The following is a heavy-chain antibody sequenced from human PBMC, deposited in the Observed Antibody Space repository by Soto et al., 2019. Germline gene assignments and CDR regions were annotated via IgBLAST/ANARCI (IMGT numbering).Heavy chain of an antibody. Sequence: QPGGSLRLSCAASGFTFSSYAMSWVRQAPGKGLEWVSAISGSGGSTYYADSVKGRFTISRDNSKNTRYLQMNSLRAEDTAVYYWARSDPYYYDSSAPGAFDIWGQGTMVTVSS. J-gene: IGHJ3*02. CDR3: ARSDPYYYDSSAPGAFDI. CDR1: GFTFSSYA. CDR2: ISGSGGST. V-gene: IGHV3-23*01. D-gene: IGHD3-22*01.